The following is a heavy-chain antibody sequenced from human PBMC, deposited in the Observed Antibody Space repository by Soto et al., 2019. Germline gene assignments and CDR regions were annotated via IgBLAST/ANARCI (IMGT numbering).Heavy chain of an antibody. J-gene: IGHJ6*03. D-gene: IGHD5-18*01. CDR2: IYHSGST. CDR3: AIAVDTAMDTYYYYMDV. V-gene: IGHV4-4*02. CDR1: SGSISSSNW. Sequence: QVQLQESGPGLVKPSGTLSLTCAVSSGSISSSNWWSWVRQPPGKGLEWIGEIYHSGSTNYNPSLKSRVTISVDKSKNQFSLKLSSVTAADTAVYYCAIAVDTAMDTYYYYMDVWGKGTTVTVSS.